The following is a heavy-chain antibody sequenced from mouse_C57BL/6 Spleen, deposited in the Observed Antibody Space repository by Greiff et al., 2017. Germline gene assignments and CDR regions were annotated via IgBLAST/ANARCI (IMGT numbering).Heavy chain of an antibody. D-gene: IGHD4-1*01. CDR3: DRHPNWGGWYFDV. J-gene: IGHJ1*03. CDR1: GFSLTSYG. V-gene: IGHV2-6-1*01. CDR2: IWSDGST. Sequence: VQLKESGPGLVAPSQSLSITCTVSGFSLTSYGVHWVRQPPGKGLEWLVVIWSDGSTTYNSALKSSLSISKDNSKSQVFLKMNSLQTDDTAMYYCDRHPNWGGWYFDVWGTGTTVTVSS.